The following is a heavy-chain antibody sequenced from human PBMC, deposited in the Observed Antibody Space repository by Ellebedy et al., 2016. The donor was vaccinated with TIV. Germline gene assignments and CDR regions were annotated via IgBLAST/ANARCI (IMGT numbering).Heavy chain of an antibody. D-gene: IGHD1-26*01. CDR2: ISVYNGNT. V-gene: IGHV1-18*01. CDR3: AREFYSGSYEYYFDY. Sequence: AASVKVSCKASGYAFTTYGISWVRQAPGQGLEWMGFISVYNGNTNYAQKFQGRVIMTTDTSTNTAYMELRSLRSDDTAVYYCAREFYSGSYEYYFDYWGQGTLVTVSS. J-gene: IGHJ4*02. CDR1: GYAFTTYG.